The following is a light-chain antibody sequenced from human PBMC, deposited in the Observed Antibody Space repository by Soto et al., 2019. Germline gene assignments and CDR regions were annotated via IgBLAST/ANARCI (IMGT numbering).Light chain of an antibody. CDR1: QGIRND. CDR3: QQYETYSPWT. V-gene: IGKV1-17*01. J-gene: IGKJ1*01. Sequence: DIQMTQSPSSLSASVGDRVTITCRASQGIRNDLGWYQQEPGKAPKLLIYAASSLESGVPSRFSGSGSGTEFTLTISSLQPDDFATYYCQQYETYSPWTFGQGTKVDI. CDR2: AAS.